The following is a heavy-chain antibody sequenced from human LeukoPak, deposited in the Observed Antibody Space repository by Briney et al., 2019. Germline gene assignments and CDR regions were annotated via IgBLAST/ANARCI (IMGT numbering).Heavy chain of an antibody. D-gene: IGHD4-11*01. CDR3: ARVVGYSIRSYYYMDV. Sequence: GGSLRLSCAASGFTFSSYSMNWVRQAPGKGLEWVSSISSSGSYIYYADSVKGRFTISRDNAKNSLYLQMNSLRAEDTAVYYCARVVGYSIRSYYYMDVWGKGTTVTVSS. J-gene: IGHJ6*03. V-gene: IGHV3-21*01. CDR2: ISSSGSYI. CDR1: GFTFSSYS.